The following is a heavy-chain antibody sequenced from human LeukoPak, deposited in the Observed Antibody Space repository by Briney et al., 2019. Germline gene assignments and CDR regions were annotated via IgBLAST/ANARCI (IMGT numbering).Heavy chain of an antibody. CDR3: AKGTYGSGTYGAHDY. J-gene: IGHJ4*02. V-gene: IGHV3-23*01. Sequence: PGGSLRLSCAASGFTFSSYGMSWVRQAPGKGLEWVSAISGSGGSTYYADSVKGRFTISRDNSKNTLYLQMNSLRAEDTAVYYCAKGTYGSGTYGAHDYWGQGTLVTVSS. CDR1: GFTFSSYG. CDR2: ISGSGGST. D-gene: IGHD3-10*01.